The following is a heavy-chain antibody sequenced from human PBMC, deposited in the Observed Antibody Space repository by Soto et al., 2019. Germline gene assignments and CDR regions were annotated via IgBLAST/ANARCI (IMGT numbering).Heavy chain of an antibody. CDR1: GGSISSYY. Sequence: QVQLQESGPGLVKPSETLSLTCTVSGGSISSYYWNWIRQPPGKGLEWIGYIYFTGSTNYNPSLRSQFPIPVDTSKTRFTLELTAVTAADPAVYYCAREVAGLISWGQGTLVTVSS. V-gene: IGHV4-59*12. CDR3: AREVAGLIS. D-gene: IGHD6-19*01. J-gene: IGHJ1*01. CDR2: IYFTGST.